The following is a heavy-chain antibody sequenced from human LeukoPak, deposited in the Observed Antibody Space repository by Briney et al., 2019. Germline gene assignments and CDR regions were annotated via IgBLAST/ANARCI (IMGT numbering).Heavy chain of an antibody. D-gene: IGHD2-15*01. CDR3: VLGYCSGVSCYHDY. CDR2: IYSDGST. Sequence: GGSLRLSCAASGITVSSNYLSWVRQAPGKGLEWVSTIYSDGSTYYANSVKGRFTISRDNYKNTLYLQMNSLRAEDTGVYYCVLGYCSGVSCYHDYWGQGTLVTVSS. V-gene: IGHV3-53*01. CDR1: GITVSSNY. J-gene: IGHJ4*02.